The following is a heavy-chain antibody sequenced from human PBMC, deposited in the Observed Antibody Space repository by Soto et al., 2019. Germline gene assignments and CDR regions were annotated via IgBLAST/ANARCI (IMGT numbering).Heavy chain of an antibody. CDR3: TAMAGIDY. Sequence: EVQLVESGGGLVQPGGSLKLSCAASGFTFSGSGMHWVRQASGKGLEWVGRIRTKTNNYATAYAASVKGRFTISRDDSKNMAYLQMNSLKTEDTAVYYCTAMAGIDYWGQGTLVTVSS. D-gene: IGHD6-19*01. CDR2: IRTKTNNYAT. J-gene: IGHJ4*02. V-gene: IGHV3-73*02. CDR1: GFTFSGSG.